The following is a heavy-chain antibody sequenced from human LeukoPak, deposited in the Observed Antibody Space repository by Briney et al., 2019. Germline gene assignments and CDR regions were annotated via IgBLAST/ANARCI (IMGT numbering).Heavy chain of an antibody. CDR3: AILSSWQSEGFDY. D-gene: IGHD6-13*01. CDR1: GLTFSSYG. J-gene: IGHJ4*02. V-gene: IGHV3-23*01. CDR2: ISGSGGST. Sequence: PGGSLRLSCAASGLTFSSYGMSWVRQAPGKGLEWVSAISGSGGSTYYADSVKGRFTISRDNSKNTLYLQMNSLRAEDTAVYYCAILSSWQSEGFDYWGQGTLVTVSS.